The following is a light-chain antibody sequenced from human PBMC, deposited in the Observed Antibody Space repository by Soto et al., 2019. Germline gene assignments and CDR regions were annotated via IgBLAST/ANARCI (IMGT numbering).Light chain of an antibody. Sequence: QSVLTQPASVSGSPGQSITIPCTGTNSDVGGYNYVSWYQHHPGKAPKLMIYEVFNRPSRVSSRFSGSKSGSTASLTISGLQAEDEADYDCSSYTTTNSLDGFGTGTKVTVL. CDR3: SSYTTTNSLDG. V-gene: IGLV2-14*01. J-gene: IGLJ1*01. CDR1: NSDVGGYNY. CDR2: EVF.